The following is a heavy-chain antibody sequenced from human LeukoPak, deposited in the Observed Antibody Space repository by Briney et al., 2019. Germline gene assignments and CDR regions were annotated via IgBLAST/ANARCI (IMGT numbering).Heavy chain of an antibody. Sequence: ASDKVSCKASGYIFTNYYMHWVRQAPGQPLEWMGTINPSGGSTTYAQKFQGRVTMTRDTSTSTVYMELSSLRSEDTAVYYCARDPGSAYYRALRHWGQGTLVTVSS. CDR2: INPSGGST. J-gene: IGHJ4*02. CDR3: ARDPGSAYYRALRH. D-gene: IGHD3-10*01. V-gene: IGHV1-46*01. CDR1: GYIFTNYY.